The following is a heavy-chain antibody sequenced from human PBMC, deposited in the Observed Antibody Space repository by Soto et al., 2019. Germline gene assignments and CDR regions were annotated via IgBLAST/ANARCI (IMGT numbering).Heavy chain of an antibody. CDR1: GFTFSSYS. J-gene: IGHJ4*02. D-gene: IGHD5-12*01. CDR2: ISSSSSTI. Sequence: ELQLVESGGGLVQPGGSLRLSCAASGFTFSSYSMNWVRQAPGKGLEWVSYISSSSSTIFYADSVKGRFTISRDNAKNSLYLQMNGLRAEDTAVYYCARQVGGEYSGYDFICLGDIWGQGTLVTVSS. CDR3: ARQVGGEYSGYDFICLGDI. V-gene: IGHV3-48*01.